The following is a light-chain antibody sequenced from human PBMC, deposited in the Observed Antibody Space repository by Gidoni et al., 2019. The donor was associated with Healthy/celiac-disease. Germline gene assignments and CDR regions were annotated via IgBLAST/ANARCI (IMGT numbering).Light chain of an antibody. CDR1: NIGRKS. CDR3: QVWDSSTDHPGV. Sequence: SYVLTQPPSVSVAPGKTARITCGGNNIGRKSVHWYQQKPGQAPVLVIYYDSDRPSGLPERFSGSNSGNTATLTISRVEAGDEADYYCQVWDSSTDHPGVFGGGTKLTVL. V-gene: IGLV3-21*04. J-gene: IGLJ2*01. CDR2: YDS.